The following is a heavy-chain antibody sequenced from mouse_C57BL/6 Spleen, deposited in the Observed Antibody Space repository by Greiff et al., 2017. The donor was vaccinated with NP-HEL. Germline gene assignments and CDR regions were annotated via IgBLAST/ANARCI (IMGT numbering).Heavy chain of an antibody. CDR3: HYYDYDEGSY. CDR2: IYPRSGNT. Sequence: VQLQQSGAELARPGASVKLSCKASGYTFTSYGISWVKQRTGQGLEWIGEIYPRSGNTYYNEKFKGKATLTADKSSSTAYMELRSLTSEDSAVYFCHYYDYDEGSYWGQGTLVTVSA. V-gene: IGHV1-81*01. D-gene: IGHD2-4*01. J-gene: IGHJ3*01. CDR1: GYTFTSYG.